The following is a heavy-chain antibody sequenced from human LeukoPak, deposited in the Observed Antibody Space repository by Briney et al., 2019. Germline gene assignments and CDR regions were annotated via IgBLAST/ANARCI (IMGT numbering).Heavy chain of an antibody. J-gene: IGHJ5*02. V-gene: IGHV1-2*06. CDR3: ARDRDSSGYPILNWFDP. Sequence: ASVKVSCKACGYTFTGYYMHWVRQAPGQGLEWMGRINPNSGGTNYAQKFQGRVTMTRDTSISTAYMELSRLRSDDTAVYYCARDRDSSGYPILNWFDPWGQGTLVTVSS. D-gene: IGHD3-22*01. CDR1: GYTFTGYY. CDR2: INPNSGGT.